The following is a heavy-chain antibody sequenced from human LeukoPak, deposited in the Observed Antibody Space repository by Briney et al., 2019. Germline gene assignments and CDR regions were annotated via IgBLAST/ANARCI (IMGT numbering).Heavy chain of an antibody. CDR1: GYTFTSYY. Sequence: ASVKVSCKASGYTFTSYYMYWVRQAPGQGLEWMGIINPSGGSTSYAQKFQSRVTMTRDTSTSTVYMELSSLRSEDTAVYYCAREWLSTLVPSKYGMDVWGQGTTVTVSS. CDR3: AREWLSTLVPSKYGMDV. J-gene: IGHJ6*02. V-gene: IGHV1-46*01. CDR2: INPSGGST. D-gene: IGHD3-22*01.